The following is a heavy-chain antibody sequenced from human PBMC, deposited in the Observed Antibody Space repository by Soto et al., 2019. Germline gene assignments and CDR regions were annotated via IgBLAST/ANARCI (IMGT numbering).Heavy chain of an antibody. V-gene: IGHV4-4*02. D-gene: IGHD4-17*01. CDR3: ARGGTTVTTYYFDF. CDR2: IYRSGST. Sequence: QVQLQESGPGLVKPSGTLSLTCGVTGGSISSTNWWSWFRQPPGKGLEWIGEIYRSGSTNYNPSLKSRVTISVDTSKNQFSLKLSAVTAADTALDYRARGGTTVTTYYFDFWGQGTLVTVSS. J-gene: IGHJ4*02. CDR1: GGSISSTNW.